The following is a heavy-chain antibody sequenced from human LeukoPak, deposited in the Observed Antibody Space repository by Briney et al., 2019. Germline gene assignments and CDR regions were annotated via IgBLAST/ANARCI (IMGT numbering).Heavy chain of an antibody. CDR3: ARVGYCTNGVCSSFDY. CDR2: IYHSGST. CDR1: GGSISSGGYY. D-gene: IGHD2-8*01. V-gene: IGHV4-30-2*01. Sequence: PSETLSLTCTVSGGSISSGGYYWSWIRQPPGKGLEWIGYIYHSGSTYYNPSLKSRVTISVDRSKNQFSLKLSSVTAADTAVYYCARVGYCTNGVCSSFDYWGQGTLVTVSS. J-gene: IGHJ4*02.